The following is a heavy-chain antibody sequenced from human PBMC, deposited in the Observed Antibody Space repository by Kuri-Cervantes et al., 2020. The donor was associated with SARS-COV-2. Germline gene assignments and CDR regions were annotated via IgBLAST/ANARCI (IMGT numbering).Heavy chain of an antibody. CDR2: ISSSSSYI. J-gene: IGHJ6*03. CDR3: ARRSFQPRYYYYYYMDV. Sequence: GGSLRLSCAASGFTFSSYSINWVRQAPGKGLEWVSSISSSSSYIYYADSVKGRFTISRDNAKNSLYLQMNSLRAEDTAVYYCARRSFQPRYYYYYYMDVWGKGTTVTVSS. V-gene: IGHV3-21*01. CDR1: GFTFSSYS.